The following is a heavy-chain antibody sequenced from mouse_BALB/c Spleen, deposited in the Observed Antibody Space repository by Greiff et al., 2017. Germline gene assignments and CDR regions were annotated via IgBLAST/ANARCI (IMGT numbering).Heavy chain of an antibody. Sequence: EVKVVESGGGLVKPGGSLKLSCAASGFTFSSYAMSWVRQSPEKRLEWVAEISSGGSYTYYPDTVTGRFTISRANAKNTLYLEMSSLRSEDTAMYYCARRGNYGCFAYWGQGTLVTVSA. CDR3: ARRGNYGCFAY. V-gene: IGHV5-9-4*01. CDR1: GFTFSSYA. D-gene: IGHD2-1*01. CDR2: ISSGGSYT. J-gene: IGHJ3*01.